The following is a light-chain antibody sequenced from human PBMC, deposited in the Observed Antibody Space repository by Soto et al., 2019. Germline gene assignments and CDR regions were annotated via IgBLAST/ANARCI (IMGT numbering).Light chain of an antibody. CDR3: SSYTINSTLV. CDR2: EVS. V-gene: IGLV2-14*01. CDR1: SSDVGTYNF. Sequence: QSVLTQPASVSGSPGQSITISCTGTSSDVGTYNFVSWYQQHPGKSPKLMIYEVSDRPSGVSNRFSGSKSGNTASLTISGLQAEDEADYYCSSYTINSTLVFGTGTKLTVL. J-gene: IGLJ1*01.